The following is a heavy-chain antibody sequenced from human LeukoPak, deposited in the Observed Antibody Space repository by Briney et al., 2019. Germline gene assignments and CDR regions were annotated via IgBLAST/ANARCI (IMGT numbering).Heavy chain of an antibody. V-gene: IGHV3-15*01. Sequence: GGSLRLSCVASGFTFSNAWMSWVRQAPGKGLEWVGRIKTKTDDGTTDCAAPVKGRFTISRDDSKNTLYLQMNSLKTEDTAVYYCTTDRGYCSGGACPYYYYGMDVWGKGTTVTVSS. CDR1: GFTFSNAW. CDR2: IKTKTDDGTT. D-gene: IGHD2-15*01. J-gene: IGHJ6*04. CDR3: TTDRGYCSGGACPYYYYGMDV.